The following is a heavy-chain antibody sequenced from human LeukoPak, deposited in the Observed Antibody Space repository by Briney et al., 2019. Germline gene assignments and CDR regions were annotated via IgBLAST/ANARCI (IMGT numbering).Heavy chain of an antibody. CDR1: GFTFSPYS. V-gene: IGHV3-7*04. Sequence: GGSLRLSCAASGFTFSPYSMNWVRQAPGKGLEWVANIKQDGSKKSYVDSVKGRFTISRDNAKNSLYLQMNSLRAEDTAIYYCTRVGYIDEGIDYWGQGTLVTVSS. D-gene: IGHD5-24*01. CDR2: IKQDGSKK. CDR3: TRVGYIDEGIDY. J-gene: IGHJ4*02.